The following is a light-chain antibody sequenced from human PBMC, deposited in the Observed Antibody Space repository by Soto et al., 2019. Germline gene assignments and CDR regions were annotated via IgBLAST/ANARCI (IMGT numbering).Light chain of an antibody. V-gene: IGKV3-20*01. CDR1: QSVSSNY. CDR2: GAS. CDR3: QQYGSSPWT. J-gene: IGKJ1*01. Sequence: EIVLTQSPGTLSLSPGERASLSCRASQSVSSNYLAWYQHKPGQAPRLLIYGASSRATGIPDRISGSGSGTDFTLTISRLEPEDFAVYYCQQYGSSPWTFGQGTKVDIK.